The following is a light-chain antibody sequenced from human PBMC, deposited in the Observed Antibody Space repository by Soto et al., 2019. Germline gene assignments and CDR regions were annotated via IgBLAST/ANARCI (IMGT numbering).Light chain of an antibody. CDR2: GSS. V-gene: IGKV3-20*01. CDR1: QSFPSTY. Sequence: EIVLSQSPDTLSLSPGERATLSCRASQSFPSTYLAWYQQKPGQAPRLLIFGSSNRATGIPDRFSGSGSGTDFTLTISRLEHADLGFYYCQQYRSSPRTFGQGTKVEI. J-gene: IGKJ1*01. CDR3: QQYRSSPRT.